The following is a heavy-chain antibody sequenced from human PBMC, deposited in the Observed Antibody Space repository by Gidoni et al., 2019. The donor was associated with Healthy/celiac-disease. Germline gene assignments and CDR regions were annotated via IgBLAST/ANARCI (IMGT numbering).Heavy chain of an antibody. D-gene: IGHD3-22*01. CDR3: ATVPHKRRRYYYDSSNFYY. CDR2: FDPEDGET. Sequence: QVQLVHSRAEVKQPGASVKVSCKVAGYTLTDLPLPWVRQAPGQGLQWMGGFDPEDGETIYAQKFQGRVTMPEDTTTDTAYMEMSSLRSEDTAVYYCATVPHKRRRYYYDSSNFYYWGQGTLVTVSS. J-gene: IGHJ4*02. V-gene: IGHV1-24*01. CDR1: GYTLTDLP.